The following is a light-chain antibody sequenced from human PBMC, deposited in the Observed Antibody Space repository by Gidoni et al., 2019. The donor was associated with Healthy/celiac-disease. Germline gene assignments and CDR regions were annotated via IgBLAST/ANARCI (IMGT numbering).Light chain of an antibody. CDR3: QSYDSSLSGYV. CDR1: SSTIGAGYA. V-gene: IGLV1-40*01. Sequence: QSVLTPPPSVSAAPGPRVTISCTGRSSTIGAGYAVHWYQQLPGTAPNLLIYGNSHRPSGVPDRFSGSKSGTSASLAITGLQAEDEADYYCQSYDSSLSGYVFGTGTKVTVL. J-gene: IGLJ1*01. CDR2: GNS.